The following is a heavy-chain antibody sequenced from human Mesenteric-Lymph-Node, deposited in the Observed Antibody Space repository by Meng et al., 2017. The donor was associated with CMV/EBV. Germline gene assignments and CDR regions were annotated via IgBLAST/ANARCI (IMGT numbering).Heavy chain of an antibody. CDR1: DHF. D-gene: IGHD2-21*01. CDR2: IDSSGGFK. V-gene: IGHV3-11*01. Sequence: DHFMTWIRQAPGRALEWVSYIDSSGGFKYYADSVKGRFTISRDNARPSLYLQMNSLRVEDTAVYYCARTPRFYCERTVCAPRWFDPWGQGTLVTVSS. CDR3: ARTPRFYCERTVCAPRWFDP. J-gene: IGHJ5*02.